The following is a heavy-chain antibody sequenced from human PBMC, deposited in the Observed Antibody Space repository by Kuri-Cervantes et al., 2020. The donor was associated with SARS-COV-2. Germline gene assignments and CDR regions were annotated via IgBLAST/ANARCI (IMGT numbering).Heavy chain of an antibody. CDR1: GGTLRSYA. J-gene: IGHJ4*02. CDR2: FIPMLDLT. Sequence: SVKVSCKVSGGTLRSYAITWVRQAPGQGLEWMGRFIPMLDLTNYALKFRDRVTISADKSTGTAYLELTSLRPDDTAVYYCARAATYYDTNGYWYWGQGTLVTVSS. D-gene: IGHD3-22*01. V-gene: IGHV1-69*04. CDR3: ARAATYYDTNGYWY.